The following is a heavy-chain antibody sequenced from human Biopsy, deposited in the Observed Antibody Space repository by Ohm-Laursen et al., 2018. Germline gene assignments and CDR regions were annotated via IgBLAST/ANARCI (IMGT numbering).Heavy chain of an antibody. CDR3: ARNSSRGARKGGMDV. Sequence: SLRLSCTASGFSVSSYDMNWVRQAPGKGLEWISYISETSSHIYDADSVRGRFTVARDIAKNSLYLQLNSLRVEDTAVYYCARNSSRGARKGGMDVWAKGPRSPSL. CDR1: GFSVSSYD. D-gene: IGHD6-6*01. CDR2: ISETSSHI. J-gene: IGHJ6*02. V-gene: IGHV3-21*04.